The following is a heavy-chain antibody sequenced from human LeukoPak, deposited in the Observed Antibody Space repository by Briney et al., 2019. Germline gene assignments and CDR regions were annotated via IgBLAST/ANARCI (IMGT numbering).Heavy chain of an antibody. Sequence: GGSLRLSCAASGHMFSSYWMTWVRQAPGKGLEWVANIKEDGREKYYVDSVKGRFTISRDNAKNSLYLQMNSLRAEDTAVYYCASELKALWRDYFDFWGQGILVTVSS. CDR3: ASELKALWRDYFDF. D-gene: IGHD2/OR15-2a*01. J-gene: IGHJ4*02. CDR2: IKEDGREK. V-gene: IGHV3-7*01. CDR1: GHMFSSYW.